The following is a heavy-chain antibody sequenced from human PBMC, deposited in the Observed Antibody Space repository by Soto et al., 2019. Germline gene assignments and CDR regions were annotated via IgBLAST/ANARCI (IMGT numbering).Heavy chain of an antibody. CDR3: ARPKGSYSSGYYYFDY. CDR1: GGTFSTYA. CDR2: IITLFGTA. J-gene: IGHJ4*02. V-gene: IGHV1-69*01. Sequence: QGQLVQSGAEVTQPGSSATVSCKTSGGTFSTYAIYWGRQAPGQGLEWMGAIITLFGTADYAQKLQGRVTITSDESTRTASMELSSLRSDDKAVYYCARPKGSYSSGYYYFDYWGQGTLVTVSS. D-gene: IGHD6-19*01.